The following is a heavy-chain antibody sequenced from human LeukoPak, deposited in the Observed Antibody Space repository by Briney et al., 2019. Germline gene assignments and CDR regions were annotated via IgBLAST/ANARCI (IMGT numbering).Heavy chain of an antibody. D-gene: IGHD5-18*01. CDR1: GGSISTYY. CDR3: ARDKAHSYGRYFDP. Sequence: PSETLSLTYTVSGGSISTYYWNWIRQTPGKGLGWIGHISYGNTDYNPSLKSRVTISVDTSKNQFSPKLTSVTAADTAVYYCARDKAHSYGRYFDPWGQGALVIVSS. CDR2: ISYGNT. V-gene: IGHV4-59*01. J-gene: IGHJ5*02.